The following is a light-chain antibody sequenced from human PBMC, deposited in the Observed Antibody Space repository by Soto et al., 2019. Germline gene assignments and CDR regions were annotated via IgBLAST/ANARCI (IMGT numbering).Light chain of an antibody. V-gene: IGKV2-30*01. Sequence: DVAMTQSPLSLPVTLGQPASISCRSNQSLVDSDGIAYFSWFQQRPGRSPRRLIYKVSNRDSGVPARFSGSGSGTDFALKISRVEAEDVGVYYCMQGTHWPITFGQGTRLEIK. J-gene: IGKJ5*01. CDR2: KVS. CDR1: QSLVDSDGIAY. CDR3: MQGTHWPIT.